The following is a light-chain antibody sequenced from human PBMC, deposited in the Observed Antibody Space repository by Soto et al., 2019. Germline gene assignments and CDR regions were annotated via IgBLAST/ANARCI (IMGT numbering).Light chain of an antibody. V-gene: IGKV3-20*01. CDR1: QSISDT. J-gene: IGKJ5*01. Sequence: IVMSQSPATLSVSPGGRATVSCRARQSISDTLAWYQQKPGQAPRLLIYGASSRATGIPDRFSGSGSGTDFTLTISRLEPEDFAVYYCQQYGSSPPRITFGQGTRLEIK. CDR3: QQYGSSPPRIT. CDR2: GAS.